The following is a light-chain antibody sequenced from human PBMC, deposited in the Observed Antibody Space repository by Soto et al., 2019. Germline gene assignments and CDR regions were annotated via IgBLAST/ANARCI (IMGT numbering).Light chain of an antibody. CDR2: EVS. J-gene: IGLJ2*01. Sequence: QSALTQPASVSGSPGQSITISCTGTSSDVGGYNYVSWYQQHPGKAPKLIIYEVSNRPSGVSNSFSGSKSGNTASLTISGLQAEDEADYYCSSYTSSSTLVLGGGTKLTVL. CDR1: SSDVGGYNY. CDR3: SSYTSSSTLV. V-gene: IGLV2-14*01.